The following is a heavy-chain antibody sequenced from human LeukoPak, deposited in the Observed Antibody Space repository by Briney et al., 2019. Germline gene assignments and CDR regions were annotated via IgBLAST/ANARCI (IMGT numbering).Heavy chain of an antibody. CDR3: AREGWVNSGSYFYYYYYMDV. D-gene: IGHD1-26*01. J-gene: IGHJ6*03. CDR2: IIPIFGTA. Sequence: SVKVSCKASGGTFSSYAISWVRQAPGQGLEGMGGIIPIFGTANYAQKFQGRVTITADKSTSTAYMELSSLRSEDTAVYYCAREGWVNSGSYFYYYYYMDVWGKGTTVTVSS. CDR1: GGTFSSYA. V-gene: IGHV1-69*06.